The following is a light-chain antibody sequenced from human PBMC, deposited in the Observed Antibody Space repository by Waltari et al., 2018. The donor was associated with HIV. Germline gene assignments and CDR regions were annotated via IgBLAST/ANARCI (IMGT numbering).Light chain of an antibody. J-gene: IGLJ2*01. Sequence: SALTQPAPLPGLPGQTTPLPCPPASIYPDNYKYVPWYQQHPGKAPKRIIYEVNARPSGVSNRFSGFKSGSTASLIISGLRAEDEAVYYCNSYTTNSTLEEFGGGTKLTVL. CDR2: EVN. CDR1: SIYPDNYKY. CDR3: NSYTTNSTLEE. V-gene: IGLV2-14*01.